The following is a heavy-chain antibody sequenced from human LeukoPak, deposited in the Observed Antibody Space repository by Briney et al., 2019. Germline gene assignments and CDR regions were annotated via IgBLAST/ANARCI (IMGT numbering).Heavy chain of an antibody. CDR2: ISAYNGNT. CDR1: GYTFTSYG. Sequence: ASVKVSRKASGYTFTSYGISWVRQAPGQGLEWMGWISAYNGNTNYAQKLQGRVTMTTDTSTSTAYMELRSLRSDDTAVYYCARGAAGYYTKMYFDYWGQGTLVTVSS. V-gene: IGHV1-18*01. D-gene: IGHD3-3*01. J-gene: IGHJ4*02. CDR3: ARGAAGYYTKMYFDY.